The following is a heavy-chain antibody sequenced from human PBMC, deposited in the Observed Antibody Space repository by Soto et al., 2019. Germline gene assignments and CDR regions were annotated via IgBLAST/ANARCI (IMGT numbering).Heavy chain of an antibody. Sequence: GGSLRLSCAASGFTFSSYAMSWVRQAPGKGLEWVSAISGSGGSTYYADSVKGRFTISRDNSKNTLYLQMNSLRAEDTAVYYCAKDSWDVVVPAAMEPFDYWGQGTLVTVSS. CDR2: ISGSGGST. CDR1: GFTFSSYA. V-gene: IGHV3-23*01. CDR3: AKDSWDVVVPAAMEPFDY. J-gene: IGHJ4*02. D-gene: IGHD2-2*01.